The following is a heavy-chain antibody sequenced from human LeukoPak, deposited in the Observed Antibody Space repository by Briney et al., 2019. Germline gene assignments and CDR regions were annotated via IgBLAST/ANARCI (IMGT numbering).Heavy chain of an antibody. V-gene: IGHV1-18*01. J-gene: IGHJ4*02. CDR3: ARALPYNWNYY. CDR1: GYTFTSYG. Sequence: ASVKVSCKASGYTFTSYGISWVRQAPGQGLEWMGWISAYNGNTNYAQKLQGRVTMTTDTSTSTAYMELSSLRSEDTAVYYCARALPYNWNYYWGQGTLVTVSS. D-gene: IGHD1-7*01. CDR2: ISAYNGNT.